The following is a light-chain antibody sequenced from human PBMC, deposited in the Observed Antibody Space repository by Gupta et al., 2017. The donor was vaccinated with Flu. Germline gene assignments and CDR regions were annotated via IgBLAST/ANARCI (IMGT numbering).Light chain of an antibody. Sequence: GDRVTITCRASQVISDNLNWYQQKPGKAPKLLIYGVSSLQSGVPSRFSGRGSATYFTLTISSLQPEDFATYYCQQYYNPPRTFGQGTKVEIK. J-gene: IGKJ1*01. CDR3: QQYYNPPRT. CDR1: QVISDN. CDR2: GVS. V-gene: IGKV1-39*01.